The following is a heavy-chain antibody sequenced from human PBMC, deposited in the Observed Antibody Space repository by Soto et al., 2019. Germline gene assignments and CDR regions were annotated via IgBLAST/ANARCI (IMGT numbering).Heavy chain of an antibody. CDR2: INPNTGGT. Sequence: GASVKVSCKGSGYSFTGHYIHWVRQAPGQGLEWMGWINPNTGGTNSAQNFQGRVTMSRDTSVTTAYMDLSRLTSDDTAVYYCARDSYYDILTGYSRNAFDIWGQGTMVNVS. CDR1: GYSFTGHY. D-gene: IGHD3-9*01. V-gene: IGHV1-2*02. CDR3: ARDSYYDILTGYSRNAFDI. J-gene: IGHJ3*02.